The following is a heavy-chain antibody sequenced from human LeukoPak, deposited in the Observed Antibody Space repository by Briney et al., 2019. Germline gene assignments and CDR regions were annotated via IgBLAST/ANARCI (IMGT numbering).Heavy chain of an antibody. V-gene: IGHV4-59*01. Sequence: SETLSPTCTVSGGSISSYYWSWIRQPPGKGLEWIGYIYYSGSTNYNPSLKSRVTISVDPSKNQFSLKLSSVTAADTAVYYCARLLGDDFDSWGQGTMVTVSS. CDR3: ARLLGDDFDS. J-gene: IGHJ3*02. CDR1: GGSISSYY. D-gene: IGHD2-21*02. CDR2: IYYSGST.